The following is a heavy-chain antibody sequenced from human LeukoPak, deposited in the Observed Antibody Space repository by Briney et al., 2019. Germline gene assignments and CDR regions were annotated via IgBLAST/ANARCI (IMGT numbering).Heavy chain of an antibody. CDR3: AARKVRGVWFYLDY. J-gene: IGHJ4*02. D-gene: IGHD3-10*01. CDR1: GFTIGSIS. V-gene: IGHV3-53*01. CDR2: IFSDGNT. Sequence: GGSLRLSCAASGFTIGSISMSWVRQAPGRGLEWVSFIFSDGNTYYADSVKGRFAISTDNSKNTLYLQMNSLRVEDTAVYFCAARKVRGVWFYLDYWGQGTLVTVSS.